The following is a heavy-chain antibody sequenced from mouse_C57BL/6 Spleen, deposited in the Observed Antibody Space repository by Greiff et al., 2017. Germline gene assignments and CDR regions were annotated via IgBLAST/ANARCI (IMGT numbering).Heavy chain of an antibody. V-gene: IGHV5-4*01. D-gene: IGHD4-1*01. CDR3: ARGVTGTGYFDY. Sequence: EVHLVESGGGLVKPGGSLKLSCAASGFTFSSYAMSWVRQTPETRLEWVATISDGGSYTYYPDNVKGRFTISRDNAKNNLYLQMSHLKSEDTAMYYCARGVTGTGYFDYWGQGTTLTVSS. CDR1: GFTFSSYA. J-gene: IGHJ2*01. CDR2: ISDGGSYT.